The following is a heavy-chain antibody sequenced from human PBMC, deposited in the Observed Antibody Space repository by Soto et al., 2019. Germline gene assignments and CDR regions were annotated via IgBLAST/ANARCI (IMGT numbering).Heavy chain of an antibody. D-gene: IGHD5-18*01. Sequence: SETLSLTCTVSGGSVSSGSYYWSWIRQPPGKGLEWIGYIYYSGSTNYNPSLKSRVTISVDTSKNQFSLKLSSVTAADTAVYYCARVRGYSYGSPRFDYWGQGTLVTVSS. CDR1: GGSVSSGSYY. J-gene: IGHJ4*02. CDR3: ARVRGYSYGSPRFDY. CDR2: IYYSGST. V-gene: IGHV4-61*01.